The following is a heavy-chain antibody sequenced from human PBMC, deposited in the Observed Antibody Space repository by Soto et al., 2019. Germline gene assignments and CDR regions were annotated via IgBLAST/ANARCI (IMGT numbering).Heavy chain of an antibody. CDR2: IYPGDSDT. Sequence: GESLKISCKVSGYSFTSYWIGWVRQMPGKGLEWKGIIYPGDSDTKYSPSFQGQVTISGDKYISTAYLQWSSLKASDTAMYYCARQMGATPVSFDYWGQGTLVTVSS. J-gene: IGHJ4*02. D-gene: IGHD1-26*01. V-gene: IGHV5-51*01. CDR1: GYSFTSYW. CDR3: ARQMGATPVSFDY.